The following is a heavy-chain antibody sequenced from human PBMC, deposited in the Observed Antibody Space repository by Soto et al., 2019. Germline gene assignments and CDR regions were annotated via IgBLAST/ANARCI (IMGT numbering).Heavy chain of an antibody. CDR2: IFSNDEK. V-gene: IGHV2-26*01. J-gene: IGHJ6*02. D-gene: IGHD1-20*01. CDR3: ARMRRDNSHYLYGMEV. CDR1: GFSLSNARMG. Sequence: SGPTLVNPTETLTLTCTVSGFSLSNARMGVSWIRQPPGKALEWLAHIFSNDEKSYSTSLKSRLTISKDTSKNQVVLTMTNMDPVDTATYYCARMRRDNSHYLYGMEVWGQGTTVTSP.